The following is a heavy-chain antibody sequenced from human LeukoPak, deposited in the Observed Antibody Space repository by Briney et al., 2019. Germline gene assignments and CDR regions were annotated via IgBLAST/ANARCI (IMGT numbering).Heavy chain of an antibody. CDR3: AKLVFGGSYAFDY. CDR2: ISPSGDIT. J-gene: IGHJ4*02. Sequence: GGTLRLSCAASGFTFSNHGMNWVRQAPGKGLEWVSGISPSGDITYYADSVKGRFTISRDNSKNTLYLQMNSLRAEDTAVYYCAKLVFGGSYAFDYWGQGTLVTVSS. D-gene: IGHD1-26*01. V-gene: IGHV3-23*01. CDR1: GFTFSNHG.